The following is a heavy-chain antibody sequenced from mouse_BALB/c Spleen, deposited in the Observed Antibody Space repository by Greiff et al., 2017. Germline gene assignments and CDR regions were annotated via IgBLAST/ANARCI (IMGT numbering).Heavy chain of an antibody. V-gene: IGHV5-6*02. CDR3: ARRWEYDWFAY. CDR1: GFTFSSYG. Sequence: EVKLVESGGDLVKPGGSLKLSCAASGFTFSSYGMSWVRQTPDKRLEWVATISSGGSYTYYPDSVKGRFTISRDNAKNTLYLQMSSLKSEDTAMYYCARRWEYDWFAYWGQGTLVTVSA. CDR2: ISSGGSYT. D-gene: IGHD2-14*01. J-gene: IGHJ3*01.